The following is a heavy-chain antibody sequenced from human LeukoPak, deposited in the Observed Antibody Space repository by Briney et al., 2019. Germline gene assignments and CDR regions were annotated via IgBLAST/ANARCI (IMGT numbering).Heavy chain of an antibody. CDR2: TYYRSKWYN. V-gene: IGHV6-1*01. D-gene: IGHD2-2*01. J-gene: IGHJ4*02. Sequence: PSQTLSLTCAISGDSVSRNGAAWNWIRQSPSRGLKWLGRTYYRSKWYNDYAVSVRGRITINPDTSKNQFSLHLNSVIPEDTAVYFCTRGGTGSCTSSNCYFDYWGQGTLVTVSS. CDR1: GDSVSRNGAA. CDR3: TRGGTGSCTSSNCYFDY.